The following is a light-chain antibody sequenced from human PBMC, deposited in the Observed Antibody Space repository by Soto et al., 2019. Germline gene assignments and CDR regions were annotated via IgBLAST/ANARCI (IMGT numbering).Light chain of an antibody. CDR1: SGSIASNY. CDR3: QSYDSSNQV. CDR2: EDK. Sequence: NFMLTQPHSVSESPGKTVTISCTRSSGSIASNYVQWYQQRPGSSPTTVIYEDKQRHSGVPDRFSGSIDSSSNSASLTISGLKTEDEADYYCQSYDSSNQVFGGGTKVTVL. V-gene: IGLV6-57*01. J-gene: IGLJ3*02.